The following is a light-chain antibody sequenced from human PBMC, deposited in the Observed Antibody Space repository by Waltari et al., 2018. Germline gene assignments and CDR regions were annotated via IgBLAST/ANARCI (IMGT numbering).Light chain of an antibody. CDR3: QQYNDWPLYT. J-gene: IGKJ2*01. V-gene: IGKV3-15*01. CDR1: QSVGGN. CDR2: GAS. Sequence: IVMMQSPATLSVSPGERATLSCRASQSVGGNLAWYQQKPGQAPRLLIYGASTWVTGRPARFSGSGSETEFTLTISSVQSEDFAVYYCQQYNDWPLYTFGQGTKLEIK.